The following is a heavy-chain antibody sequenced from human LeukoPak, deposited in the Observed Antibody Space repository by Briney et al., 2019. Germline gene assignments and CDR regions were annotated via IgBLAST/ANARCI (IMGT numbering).Heavy chain of an antibody. CDR2: ISSSSGYI. V-gene: IGHV3-21*03. CDR3: AREVYDSKFSLDN. Sequence: GSLRLSCAASGFTFSRYNMNWVRQAPGKGLEWVSYISSSSGYIYYADLVKGRFTISRDNAKKSLYLQMNSLRAEDTAVYYCAREVYDSKFSLDNWGQGTLVTVSS. J-gene: IGHJ4*02. CDR1: GFTFSRYN. D-gene: IGHD3-22*01.